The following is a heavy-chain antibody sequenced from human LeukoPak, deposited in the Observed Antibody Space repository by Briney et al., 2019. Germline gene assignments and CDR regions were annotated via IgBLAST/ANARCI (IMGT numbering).Heavy chain of an antibody. Sequence: MPSETLSLTCTVSGGSISSYYWSWIRQPAGKGLEWIGRIYTRGSTNYNPSLKSRVTMSVDTSKNQFSLKLSSVTAADTAVYYCARSPPLYSNYDRYYYYMDVWGKGTTVTVSS. J-gene: IGHJ6*03. D-gene: IGHD4-11*01. CDR3: ARSPPLYSNYDRYYYYMDV. V-gene: IGHV4-4*07. CDR1: GGSISSYY. CDR2: IYTRGST.